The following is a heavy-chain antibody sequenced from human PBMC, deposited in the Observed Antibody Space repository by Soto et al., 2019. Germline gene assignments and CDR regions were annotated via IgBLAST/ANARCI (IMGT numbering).Heavy chain of an antibody. D-gene: IGHD2-2*01. CDR3: ARQDYSNYRGGMDV. CDR2: IYPSDSDI. V-gene: IGHV5-51*01. Sequence: GASVKVSCKTSGYSFTSHWIAWVRQMPGKGLEWMGIIYPSDSDIRYRPSFQGQVTISVDKSISTAYLQWSSLKASDTATYYCARQDYSNYRGGMDVWGQGTTVTVSS. CDR1: GYSFTSHW. J-gene: IGHJ6*02.